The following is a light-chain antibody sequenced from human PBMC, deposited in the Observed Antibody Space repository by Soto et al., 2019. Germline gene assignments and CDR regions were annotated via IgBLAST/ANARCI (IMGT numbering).Light chain of an antibody. CDR3: SSLTTNTTVV. CDR2: EAS. Sequence: QSVLTQPASVSGSPGQSITISCTGTSSDVGAYKFVSWFQQHPGKAPKLMIYEASYRPSGVSNRFSGSKSGNTASLTILGLRSEDEADYYCSSLTTNTTVVFGGGTKVTVL. CDR1: SSDVGAYKF. J-gene: IGLJ2*01. V-gene: IGLV2-14*01.